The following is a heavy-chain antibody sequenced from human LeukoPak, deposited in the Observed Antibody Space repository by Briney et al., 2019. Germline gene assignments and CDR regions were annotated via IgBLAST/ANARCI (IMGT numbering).Heavy chain of an antibody. J-gene: IGHJ4*02. CDR2: IYYSGST. Sequence: SETLSLTCTVSGGSISSYYWSWIRQPPGKGLEWIGYIYYSGSTTYNPSLKSRVTISVDTSKNQFSLKLGSVTAADTAVYYCATLAHEYGDYSAGGFWGQGTLVTVSS. CDR3: ATLAHEYGDYSAGGF. V-gene: IGHV4-59*08. CDR1: GGSISSYY. D-gene: IGHD4-17*01.